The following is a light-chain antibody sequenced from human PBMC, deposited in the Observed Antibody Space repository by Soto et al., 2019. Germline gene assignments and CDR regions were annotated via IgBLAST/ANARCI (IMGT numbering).Light chain of an antibody. Sequence: IQMTQSPSSLSASVGDRVTITCRASQDIRKDLAWYQQKPGKAPQILIYGASTLQTGVASRFSGSGSGTEFTLTISSLQPDDFATYYCQHYNSYSEAFGQGTKVDI. J-gene: IGKJ1*01. CDR1: QDIRKD. CDR3: QHYNSYSEA. V-gene: IGKV1-16*01. CDR2: GAS.